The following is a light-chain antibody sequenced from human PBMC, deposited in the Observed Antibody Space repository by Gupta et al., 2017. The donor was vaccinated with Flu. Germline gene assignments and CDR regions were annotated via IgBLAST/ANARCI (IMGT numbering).Light chain of an antibody. CDR2: WAS. Sequence: DIVMTQSPDSLAVSLGERATINCKSSQSVLYSSNNKNYLAWYQQKPGQPPKLLIYWASTRESGVPDRFSGSGCGTDFTLTISSRQAEDVAVYYCQQYDSTPAITFGGGTKVEIK. CDR3: QQYDSTPAIT. V-gene: IGKV4-1*01. CDR1: QSVLYSSNNKNY. J-gene: IGKJ4*01.